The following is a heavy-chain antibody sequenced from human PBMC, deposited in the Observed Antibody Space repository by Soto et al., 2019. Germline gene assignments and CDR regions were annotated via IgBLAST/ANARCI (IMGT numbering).Heavy chain of an antibody. CDR2: IYHSGST. CDR3: ARAHYGDYGYGMDV. Sequence: SETLSLTCAVSGGSISSGGYSWSWIRQPPGKGLEWIGYIYHSGSTYYNPSLKSRVTISVDRSKNQFSLKLSSVTAADTAVYYCARAHYGDYGYGMDVGGKGTTVTVSS. CDR1: GGSISSGGYS. J-gene: IGHJ6*04. D-gene: IGHD4-17*01. V-gene: IGHV4-30-2*01.